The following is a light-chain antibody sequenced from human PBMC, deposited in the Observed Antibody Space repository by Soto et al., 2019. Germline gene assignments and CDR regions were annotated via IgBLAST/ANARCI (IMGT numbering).Light chain of an antibody. CDR2: GAS. CDR3: QQYNDWPPT. CDR1: QSVRSN. J-gene: IGKJ1*01. V-gene: IGKV3-15*01. Sequence: EIVMTQSPATLSASPGERATLSCRASQSVRSNLAWYQQKPGQAPRLLIYGASTRATGIPARFSGSGSGTEFTLSIGSLQSEDFAVYYCQQYNDWPPTVGQGTK.